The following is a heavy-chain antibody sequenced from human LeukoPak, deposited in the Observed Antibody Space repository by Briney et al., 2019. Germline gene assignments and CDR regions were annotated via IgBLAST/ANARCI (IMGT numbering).Heavy chain of an antibody. CDR2: IDYSGST. V-gene: IGHV4-39*01. CDR3: ASYIVVAPAHAEYFQH. CDR1: GGSISSSNYS. J-gene: IGHJ1*01. D-gene: IGHD2-2*01. Sequence: SETLSLTCTVSGGSISSSNYSWGRIRQPPGKGLEWIGNIDYSGSTYNNPSLKSRVTISVDTSKNQFSLKLSSVTAADTAVYYCASYIVVAPAHAEYFQHWGQGTLVTVSS.